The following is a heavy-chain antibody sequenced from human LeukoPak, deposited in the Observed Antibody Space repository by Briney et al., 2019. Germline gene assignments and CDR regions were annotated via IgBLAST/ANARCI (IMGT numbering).Heavy chain of an antibody. CDR1: GFTVSSNY. V-gene: IGHV3-53*01. CDR3: ASRIATAGSVDY. Sequence: SGGSLRLSCAASGFTVSSNYMSWVRQAPGKGLEWVSVIYSSGSTYYADSVKGRFTISRDNSKNTLHLQMNTLRAEDTVVYYCASRIATAGSVDYWGQGTLVTVSS. J-gene: IGHJ4*02. CDR2: IYSSGST. D-gene: IGHD6-13*01.